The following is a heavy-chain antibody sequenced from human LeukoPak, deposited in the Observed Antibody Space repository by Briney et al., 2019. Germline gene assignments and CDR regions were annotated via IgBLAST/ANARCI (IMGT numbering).Heavy chain of an antibody. J-gene: IGHJ4*02. D-gene: IGHD3-10*01. CDR3: AREPYYYGSGSYLAPDY. CDR1: GYTFTIYG. CDR2: ISAYNGNT. Sequence: ASVKVSFKASGYTFTIYGISWVRQAPGQGLEWMGWISAYNGNTNYSQKLQGRVTMTTDTSTSTAYMELRSLRSDDAAVYYCAREPYYYGSGSYLAPDYWGQGTLVTVSS. V-gene: IGHV1-18*01.